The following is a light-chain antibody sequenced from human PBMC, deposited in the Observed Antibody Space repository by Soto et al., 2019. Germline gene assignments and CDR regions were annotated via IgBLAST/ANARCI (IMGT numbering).Light chain of an antibody. Sequence: EIVLTQSPGTLSLSPGERATLSCRASQSLSSTYLAWYQQKPGQAPRLLIYGASSRATGIPDRFIGSGSATDFTLTISRLEPEDFAVYDCQRYGNSPPTFGGGTKVEI. J-gene: IGKJ4*01. CDR3: QRYGNSPPT. CDR1: QSLSSTY. V-gene: IGKV3-20*01. CDR2: GAS.